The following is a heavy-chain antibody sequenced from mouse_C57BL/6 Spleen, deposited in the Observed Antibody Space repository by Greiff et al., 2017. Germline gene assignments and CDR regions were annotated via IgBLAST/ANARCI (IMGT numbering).Heavy chain of an antibody. CDR2: INPSSGYT. CDR1: GYTFTSYW. D-gene: IGHD2-4*01. CDR3: ARFHYDYDGPYYFDY. Sequence: QVQLQQSGAELAKPGASVKLSCKASGYTFTSYWMHWVNQRPGQGLEWIGYINPSSGYTKYKQKFKDKATLTADKSSSTAYMQLSSLTYEDSAVYYCARFHYDYDGPYYFDYWGQGTTLTVSS. V-gene: IGHV1-7*01. J-gene: IGHJ2*01.